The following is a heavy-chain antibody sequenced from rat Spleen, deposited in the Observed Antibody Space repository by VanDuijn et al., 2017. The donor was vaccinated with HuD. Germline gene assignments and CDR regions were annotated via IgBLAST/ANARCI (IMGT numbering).Heavy chain of an antibody. J-gene: IGHJ4*01. D-gene: IGHD1-11*01. CDR1: GFTFSNYY. V-gene: IGHV5-27*01. CDR2: ISPSGGST. CDR3: ASPNYGGYSDVMDA. Sequence: EVQLVETGGGLVQPGRTLKLSCEASGFTFSNYYMAWVRQAPTKGLEWVASISPSGGSTYYRDSVKGRFTVSRDNAKSTLYLQMDSLRSEDTATYYCASPNYGGYSDVMDAWGQGASVTVSS.